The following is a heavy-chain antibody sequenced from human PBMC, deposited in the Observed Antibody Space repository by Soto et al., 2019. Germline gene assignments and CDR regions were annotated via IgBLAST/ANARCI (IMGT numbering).Heavy chain of an antibody. CDR1: GGTFSSYA. J-gene: IGHJ4*02. CDR3: ARDSGTGVDYPYAGEAFDY. D-gene: IGHD3-10*01. Sequence: ASVKVSCKASGGTFSSYAISWVRQAPGQGLEWMGGIIPIFGTANYAQKFQGRVTITADESTSTAYMELSSLRSEDTAVYYCARDSGTGVDYPYAGEAFDYWGQGTLVTVSS. CDR2: IIPIFGTA. V-gene: IGHV1-69*13.